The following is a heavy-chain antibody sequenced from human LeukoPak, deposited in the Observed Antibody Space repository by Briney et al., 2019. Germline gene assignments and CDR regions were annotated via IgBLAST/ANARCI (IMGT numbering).Heavy chain of an antibody. Sequence: GGSLSLSCAASGFTFSSYSMNWVRQAPGKGLEWVSYISSSSSTIYYADSVKGRFTISRDNAKNSLYLQMNSLRAEDTAVYYCARDFGIFGVVNWGQGTLVTVSS. CDR3: ARDFGIFGVVN. D-gene: IGHD3-3*01. J-gene: IGHJ4*02. V-gene: IGHV3-48*01. CDR2: ISSSSSTI. CDR1: GFTFSSYS.